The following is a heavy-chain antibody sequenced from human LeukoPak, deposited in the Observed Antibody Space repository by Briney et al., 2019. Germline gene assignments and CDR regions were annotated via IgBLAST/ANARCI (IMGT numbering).Heavy chain of an antibody. Sequence: GWSLRLSCTASGFSVSSNYMSWVRQAPGKGLEWVSVMFASGSTYYADSVKGRFTFSRDIFRNTLYLQLNSLRVEDTALYYCARGFVQTGYSSSSYVHWGQGTLVTVSS. CDR2: MFASGST. D-gene: IGHD6-13*01. V-gene: IGHV3-66*01. J-gene: IGHJ4*02. CDR3: ARGFVQTGYSSSSYVH. CDR1: GFSVSSNY.